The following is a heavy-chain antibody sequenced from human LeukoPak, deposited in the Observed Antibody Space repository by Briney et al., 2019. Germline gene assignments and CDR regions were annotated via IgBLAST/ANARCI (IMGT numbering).Heavy chain of an antibody. CDR2: INWNGGST. CDR3: ARASVYSSSWNAFDI. J-gene: IGHJ3*02. CDR1: GFTFDDYG. Sequence: GGSLRLSCAASGFTFDDYGMSWVRQAPGKGLEWVSGINWNGGSTGYADSVKGRFTISRDNAKNSLYLQMNNLRAEDTALYYCARASVYSSSWNAFDIWGQGTMVTVSS. D-gene: IGHD6-13*01. V-gene: IGHV3-20*04.